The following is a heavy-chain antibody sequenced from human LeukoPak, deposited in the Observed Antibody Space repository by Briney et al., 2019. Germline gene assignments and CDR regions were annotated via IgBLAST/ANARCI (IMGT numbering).Heavy chain of an antibody. CDR1: GGSISSENYY. D-gene: IGHD3-16*01. Sequence: ASETLSLTCTVSGGSISSENYYWGWIRQPPGEGLEWIGNIYYSGNTYYSPSLRSPVTISVDTSNNQFSLKLSSVTAADTAVYYCARLEGGSSAFDIWGQGTMVTVSS. CDR2: IYYSGNT. J-gene: IGHJ3*02. CDR3: ARLEGGSSAFDI. V-gene: IGHV4-39*01.